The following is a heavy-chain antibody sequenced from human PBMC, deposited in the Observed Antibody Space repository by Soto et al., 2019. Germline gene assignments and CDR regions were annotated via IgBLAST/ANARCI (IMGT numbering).Heavy chain of an antibody. CDR1: GGSISSGGYY. V-gene: IGHV4-31*03. J-gene: IGHJ4*02. CDR3: ARERGYSGYDYLDY. CDR2: IYYSGST. D-gene: IGHD5-12*01. Sequence: SETLSLTCTVSGGSISSGGYYWSWIRQHPGKGLEWIGYIYYSGSTYYNPSLKSRVTISVDTSKNQFSLKLSSVTAADTAVYYCARERGYSGYDYLDYWGQGTLVTVSS.